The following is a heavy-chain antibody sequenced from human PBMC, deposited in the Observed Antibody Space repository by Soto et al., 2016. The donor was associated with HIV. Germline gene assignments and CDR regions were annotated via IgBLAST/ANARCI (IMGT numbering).Heavy chain of an antibody. CDR3: AKDSFGSGRHYYGMDV. Sequence: EVQLLESGGGLVQPGGSLRLSCAASGFTFSSYAMSWVRQAPGKGLEWVSAISGSGGSTYYADSVKGRFTISRDNSKNTLYLQMNSLRAEDTAVYYCAKDSFGSGRHYYGMDVWGQGDHGHRLL. D-gene: IGHD3-10*01. V-gene: IGHV3-23*01. J-gene: IGHJ6*02. CDR2: ISGSGGST. CDR1: GFTFSSYA.